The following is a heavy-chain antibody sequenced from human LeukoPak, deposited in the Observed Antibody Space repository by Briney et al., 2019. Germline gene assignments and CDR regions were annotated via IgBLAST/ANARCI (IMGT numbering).Heavy chain of an antibody. Sequence: GGSLRLSCEASGFTFSTYDMSWVRQVPGEGLEWVSAISRGGDRTYHADSVKGRFTISRDNAKNSLYLQMNSLRDEDTAVYYCASSGSYRFDYWGQGTLVTVSS. V-gene: IGHV3-23*01. CDR1: GFTFSTYD. J-gene: IGHJ4*02. CDR2: ISRGGDRT. CDR3: ASSGSYRFDY. D-gene: IGHD1-26*01.